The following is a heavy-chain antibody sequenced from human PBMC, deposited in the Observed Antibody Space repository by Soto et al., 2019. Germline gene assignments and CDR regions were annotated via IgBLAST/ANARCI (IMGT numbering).Heavy chain of an antibody. D-gene: IGHD2-2*01. CDR1: GGNRYT. CDR3: ARDSGRSDVVPAAISAMDV. Sequence: QVQLVQSGAEVKKPGSSVKVSCKGSGGNRYTITWVRQAPGQGLEWMGRIIPMFGIATYAQNLQGRVTISADKSTSTAYRELSSLRSEDTAVYYGARDSGRSDVVPAAISAMDVWGQGTTVTVSS. CDR2: IIPMFGIA. V-gene: IGHV1-69*08. J-gene: IGHJ6*02.